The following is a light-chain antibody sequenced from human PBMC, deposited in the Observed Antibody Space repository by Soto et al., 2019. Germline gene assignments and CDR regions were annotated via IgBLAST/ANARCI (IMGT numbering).Light chain of an antibody. CDR3: QQYGSSPGT. CDR2: GAS. Sequence: EIVLTQSPGTLSLSPGERATLSCRASQSVSSSYLAWYQQKPGQAPRLLIYGASSRATGIPDRFSGSGSGTDFTLTISRLEPEDFAVYYWQQYGSSPGTFGQGTLLESK. J-gene: IGKJ5*01. CDR1: QSVSSSY. V-gene: IGKV3-20*01.